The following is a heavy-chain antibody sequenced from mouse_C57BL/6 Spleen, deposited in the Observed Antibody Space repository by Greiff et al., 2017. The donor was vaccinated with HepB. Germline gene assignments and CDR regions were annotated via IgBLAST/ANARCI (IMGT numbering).Heavy chain of an antibody. CDR2: INPSTGGT. Sequence: EVKLVESGPELVKPGASVKISCKASGYSFTGYYMNWVKQSPEKSLEWIGEINPSTGGTTYNQKFKAKATLTVDKSSSTAYMQLKSLTSEDSAVYYCANYYGSSYGYFDVWGTGTTVTVSS. CDR3: ANYYGSSYGYFDV. V-gene: IGHV1-42*01. D-gene: IGHD1-1*01. J-gene: IGHJ1*03. CDR1: GYSFTGYY.